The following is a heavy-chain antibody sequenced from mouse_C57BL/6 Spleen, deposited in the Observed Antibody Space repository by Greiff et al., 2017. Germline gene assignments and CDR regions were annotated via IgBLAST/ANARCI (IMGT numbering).Heavy chain of an antibody. CDR1: GFNIKNTY. Sequence: VQLQQSVAELVRPGASVKLSCTASGFNIKNTYMHWVKQRPEQGLEWIGRIDPANGNTKYAPKFQGKATITADTSSNTAYLQLSRLTSEDTAIYYCAKSPYSTTVVATDYAMDYWGQGTSGTVSS. CDR3: AKSPYSTTVVATDYAMDY. CDR2: IDPANGNT. V-gene: IGHV14-3*01. D-gene: IGHD1-1*01. J-gene: IGHJ4*01.